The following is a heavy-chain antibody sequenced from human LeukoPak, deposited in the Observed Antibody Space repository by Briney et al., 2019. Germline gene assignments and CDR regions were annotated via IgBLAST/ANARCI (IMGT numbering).Heavy chain of an antibody. Sequence: TTSETLSLTCTVSGGSITSGTNYWSWIRQPAGKGLEWIGRIYTRDSTNYNPSLKSRLTISIDASKNQFSLNLNSVTAADTAVYYCARAAYSSGWSDPWYFDLWGRGTLVTVSS. D-gene: IGHD6-19*01. CDR1: GGSITSGTNY. CDR2: IYTRDST. V-gene: IGHV4-61*02. J-gene: IGHJ2*01. CDR3: ARAAYSSGWSDPWYFDL.